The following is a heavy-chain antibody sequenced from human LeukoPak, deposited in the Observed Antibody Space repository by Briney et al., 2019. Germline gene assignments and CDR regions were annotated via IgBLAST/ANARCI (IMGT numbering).Heavy chain of an antibody. D-gene: IGHD2-15*01. J-gene: IGHJ3*02. V-gene: IGHV3-30-3*01. CDR2: ISYDGSST. Sequence: GGSLRLSCAATGFTFSNYAMHWVRQAPGKGLEWVAVISYDGSSTYYGDSVEGRFTVSRDNSKNTLYLQMNSLRAEDTAVYYCARDVRLSYCSGGSCSQNDAFDIWGQGTMVTVSS. CDR3: ARDVRLSYCSGGSCSQNDAFDI. CDR1: GFTFSNYA.